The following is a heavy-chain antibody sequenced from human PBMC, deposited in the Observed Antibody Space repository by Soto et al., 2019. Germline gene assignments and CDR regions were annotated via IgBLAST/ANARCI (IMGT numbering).Heavy chain of an antibody. J-gene: IGHJ6*02. Sequence: SETLSLTCTVSGGSISSGGYYWSWIRQHPGKGLEWIGYIYYSGSTYYNPSLKSRVTISVDTSKNQFSLKLSSVTAADTAVYYCARVAVLYGSGSYSGAEGLAYYYYGMDVWGQGTTVTVSS. CDR1: GGSISSGGYY. V-gene: IGHV4-31*03. CDR2: IYYSGST. CDR3: ARVAVLYGSGSYSGAEGLAYYYYGMDV. D-gene: IGHD3-10*01.